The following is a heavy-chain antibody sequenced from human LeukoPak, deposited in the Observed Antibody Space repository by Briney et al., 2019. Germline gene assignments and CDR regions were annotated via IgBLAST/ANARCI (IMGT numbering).Heavy chain of an antibody. D-gene: IGHD1-1*01. CDR3: AKDVFHWAFDI. J-gene: IGHJ3*02. Sequence: SCKASGYTFTSYGISWVRQAPGKGLEWVAAIGGGGSDTKYTDSVMGRFTLSRDLSKNTLYLQMNSLRAEDTAVYFCAKDVFHWAFDIWGQGTMVTVSS. CDR2: IGGGGSDT. V-gene: IGHV3-23*01. CDR1: GYTFTSYG.